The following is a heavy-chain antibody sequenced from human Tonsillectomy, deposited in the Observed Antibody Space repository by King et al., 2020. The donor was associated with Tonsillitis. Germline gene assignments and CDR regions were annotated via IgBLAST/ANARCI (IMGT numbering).Heavy chain of an antibody. V-gene: IGHV3-53*01. CDR1: GFTVSSNY. CDR3: ARVVGSRSGSMRFDL. J-gene: IGHJ2*01. CDR2: IYSGGSR. D-gene: IGHD1-26*01. Sequence: QLVQSGGGLIQPGGSLRLSCAASGFTVSSNYMSWVRQAPGKGLEWVSVIYSGGSRYYGDSVKGRFTISRDSSKNTLFLQMNSLRAEDTAVYYCARVVGSRSGSMRFDLWGRGTLVTVSS.